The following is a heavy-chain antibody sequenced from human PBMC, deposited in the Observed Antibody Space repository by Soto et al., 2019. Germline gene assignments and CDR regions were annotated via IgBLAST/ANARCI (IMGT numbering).Heavy chain of an antibody. V-gene: IGHV3-13*04. CDR1: GFTFSDYD. CDR3: AREIRGAYGMDV. CDR2: IRAAGAT. D-gene: IGHD3-10*01. Sequence: EVQLVESGGGLVQPGGSLRLSCTASGFTFSDYDMHWVRQTTGVGLEWVSTIRAAGATYYPGSVQGRFTISRENAKKSLFLQMNSLRAGDTAVYYCAREIRGAYGMDVWGQGTTVTVSS. J-gene: IGHJ6*02.